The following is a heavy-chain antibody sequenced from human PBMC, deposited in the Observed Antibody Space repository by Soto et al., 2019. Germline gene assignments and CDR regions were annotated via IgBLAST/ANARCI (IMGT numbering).Heavy chain of an antibody. CDR1: TFSMYS. V-gene: IGHV3-21*01. CDR2: IGSGSAYI. CDR3: TRDQGGSYDSWFDP. D-gene: IGHD1-26*01. J-gene: IGHJ5*02. Sequence: EVQVVESGGGLVHPGGSLRLSCNFTFSMYSMNWVRQAPGKGLEWVASIGSGSAYIKYADSVKGRFTISRDNAKNSVSLQMNSLRVDDTAVYFCTRDQGGSYDSWFDPWGLGTLVTVSS.